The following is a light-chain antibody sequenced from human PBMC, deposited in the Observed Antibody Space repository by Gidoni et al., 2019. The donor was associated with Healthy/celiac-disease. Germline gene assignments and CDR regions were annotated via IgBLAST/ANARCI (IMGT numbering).Light chain of an antibody. CDR3: QQRSNWPPLT. CDR2: DAS. Sequence: EIVLTQSPATLSLSPGDRATLSCRASQSVSSYLAWYQQKPGQAPRHLIYDASNRATGIPARFSGSGSGTDFTLTISSLEPEDFAVYYCQQRSNWPPLTFGGGTKVEIK. J-gene: IGKJ4*01. CDR1: QSVSSY. V-gene: IGKV3-11*01.